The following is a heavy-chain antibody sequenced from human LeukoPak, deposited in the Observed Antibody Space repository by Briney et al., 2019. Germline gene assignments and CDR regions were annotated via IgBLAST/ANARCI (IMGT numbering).Heavy chain of an antibody. CDR2: IYYSGST. D-gene: IGHD2-2*01. CDR1: GGLISSHY. Sequence: ADTLSLTRTVSGGLISSHYWSWIRQPPGKGLVWIGGIYYSGSTNHNPTTKSRVTISVDTSKKQFSLKLSSVTAADTALYYCARKHCSSAVCYGFDPWGQGTLVTVSS. CDR3: ARKHCSSAVCYGFDP. J-gene: IGHJ5*02. V-gene: IGHV4-59*07.